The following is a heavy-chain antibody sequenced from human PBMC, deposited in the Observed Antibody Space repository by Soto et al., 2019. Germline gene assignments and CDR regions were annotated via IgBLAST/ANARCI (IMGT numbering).Heavy chain of an antibody. CDR1: GFTFSSHA. D-gene: IGHD3-10*01. V-gene: IGHV3-23*01. Sequence: EVQLLESGGGLIQPGGSLRLSCAASGFTFSSHAMSWVRQAPGKGLEWVSTVSGSGASTDYADSVKGRFTISRDDSKNTLYVQMNSLRAEDTAVYYCARGGGGAAFDYWGQGTLVTVSS. J-gene: IGHJ4*02. CDR2: VSGSGAST. CDR3: ARGGGGAAFDY.